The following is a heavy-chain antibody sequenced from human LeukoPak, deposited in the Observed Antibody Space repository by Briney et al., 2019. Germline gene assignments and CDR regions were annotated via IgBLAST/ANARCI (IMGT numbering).Heavy chain of an antibody. Sequence: GGSLRLSCAASGVIVSRNFMSWVRQAPGKGLQWVAIMCAGGTTDYSDSVRGRFHISRDSSNNTLSLQINSLRAEDTAVYYCARDESGDSYGLYWGQGTLVTVSS. D-gene: IGHD5-18*01. V-gene: IGHV3-53*01. CDR3: ARDESGDSYGLY. J-gene: IGHJ4*02. CDR2: MCAGGTT. CDR1: GVIVSRNF.